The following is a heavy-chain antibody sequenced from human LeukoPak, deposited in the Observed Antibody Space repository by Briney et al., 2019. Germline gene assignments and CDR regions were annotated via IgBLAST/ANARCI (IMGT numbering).Heavy chain of an antibody. D-gene: IGHD3-10*01. CDR1: GGSISSYY. J-gene: IGHJ4*02. CDR3: ARGSRYYGSGSYYNEKDY. V-gene: IGHV4-4*07. CDR2: IYTSEST. Sequence: SETLSLTCTVSGGSISSYYWSWIRQPAGKGLEWIGRIYTSESTNYNPSLKSRVTISVDTSKNQFSLKLSSVTAADTAVYYCARGSRYYGSGSYYNEKDYWGQGTLVTVSS.